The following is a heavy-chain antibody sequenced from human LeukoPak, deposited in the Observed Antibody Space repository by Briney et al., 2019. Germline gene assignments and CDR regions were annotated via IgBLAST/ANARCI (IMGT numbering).Heavy chain of an antibody. CDR1: GFSFSVYW. Sequence: PGGSLRLSCAASGFSFSVYWMSWVRQAPGKGLEWVANIKQDGSEKYYVDSVKGRFTISRDNAKNSLYLQMNSLRAEDTAVYYCARRKIAAAGRPTDYWGQGTLVTVSS. V-gene: IGHV3-7*01. CDR2: IKQDGSEK. D-gene: IGHD6-13*01. J-gene: IGHJ4*02. CDR3: ARRKIAAAGRPTDY.